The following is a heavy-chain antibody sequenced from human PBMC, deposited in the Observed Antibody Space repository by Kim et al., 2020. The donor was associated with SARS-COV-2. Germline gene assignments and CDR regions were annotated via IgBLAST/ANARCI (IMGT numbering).Heavy chain of an antibody. CDR2: IYYSGST. CDR3: ARATRRLGEFGDAFDI. Sequence: SETLSLTCTVSGGSISSSSYYWGWIRQPPGKGLEWIGSIYYSGSTYYNPSLKSRVTISVDTSKNQFSLKLSSVTAADTAVYYCARATRRLGEFGDAFDIWGQGTMVTVSS. D-gene: IGHD3-16*01. V-gene: IGHV4-39*07. J-gene: IGHJ3*02. CDR1: GGSISSSSYY.